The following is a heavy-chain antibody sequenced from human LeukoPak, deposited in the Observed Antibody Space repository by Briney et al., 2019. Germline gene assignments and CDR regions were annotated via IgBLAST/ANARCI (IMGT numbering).Heavy chain of an antibody. J-gene: IGHJ4*02. CDR1: GFIFSTYW. CDR3: VRESFSRGDFN. Sequence: GGSLRLSCAASGFIFSTYWMTWVRQAPGKGLEWVATIKYDGDEKFYVDSVTGRFAISRDNAKNSLYLQMNSLTAEDTAVYYCVRESFSRGDFNWGQGTLVSVSS. CDR2: IKYDGDEK. V-gene: IGHV3-7*01. D-gene: IGHD7-27*01.